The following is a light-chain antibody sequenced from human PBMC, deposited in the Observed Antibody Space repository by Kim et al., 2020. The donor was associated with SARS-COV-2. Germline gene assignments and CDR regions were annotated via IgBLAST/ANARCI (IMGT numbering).Light chain of an antibody. CDR1: NSNVGKNA. CDR3: AAWDDSLNAWM. Sequence: QSVLTQPPSVSEAPRQRVTISCSGSNSNVGKNAVHWYQQLPGKTPKLLIYYDDLLPSGVSDRFSGSKSGTSASLAISGLHSGDEADYYCAAWDDSLNAWMFGGGTQLTVL. J-gene: IGLJ3*02. CDR2: YDD. V-gene: IGLV1-36*01.